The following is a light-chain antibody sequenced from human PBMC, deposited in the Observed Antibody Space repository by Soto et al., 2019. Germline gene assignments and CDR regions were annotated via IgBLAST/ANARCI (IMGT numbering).Light chain of an antibody. V-gene: IGLV2-14*03. CDR3: SAYAGSRTYV. CDR2: GVS. Sequence: QSVLTQPASVSGSPGQSITISCTGTSSDVGAYKYVSWYQQHPGKVPKLIIYGVSNRPSGVSNRFSGSKSGNTAFLTISGLQTEDEADYYCSAYAGSRTYVFGTGTKVTVL. CDR1: SSDVGAYKY. J-gene: IGLJ1*01.